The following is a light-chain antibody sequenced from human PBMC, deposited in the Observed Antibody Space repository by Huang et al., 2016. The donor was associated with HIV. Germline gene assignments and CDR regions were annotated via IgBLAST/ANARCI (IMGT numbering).Light chain of an antibody. J-gene: IGKJ2*01. V-gene: IGKV1-5*03. CDR2: KAT. CDR1: QSISTS. CDR3: QQYNSYSVT. Sequence: DIQLTQFLSTLLASIGERFTITLRASQSISTSLAWYQQKPGKAPKLFIYKATSFESWVPPRFSGRGSGTEFTLTISSLQPDDFATYYCQQYNSYSVTFGQGTKLEIK.